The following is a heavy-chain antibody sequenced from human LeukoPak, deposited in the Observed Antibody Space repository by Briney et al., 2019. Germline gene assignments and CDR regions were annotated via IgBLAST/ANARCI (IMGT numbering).Heavy chain of an antibody. Sequence: GGSLRLSCAASGFTFSHYGMHWVRPAPGKGLEWVAVISYDGSDQYYADSMRGRFTISRDNSKNTLYLQMNSLRAEDTAVYYCARRGDCNRSTCYELDHWGQGTLVTVSS. J-gene: IGHJ4*02. V-gene: IGHV3-30*03. CDR1: GFTFSHYG. D-gene: IGHD2-2*01. CDR2: ISYDGSDQ. CDR3: ARRGDCNRSTCYELDH.